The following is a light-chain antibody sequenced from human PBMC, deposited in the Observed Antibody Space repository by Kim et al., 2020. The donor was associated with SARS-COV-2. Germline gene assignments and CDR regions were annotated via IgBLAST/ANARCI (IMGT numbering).Light chain of an antibody. CDR3: QQYGDSPYT. CDR1: QSVSNSY. J-gene: IGKJ2*01. V-gene: IGKV3-20*01. CDR2: GAS. Sequence: LSPGERATLSCRASQSVSNSYVAWYKQRPGQAPRLLIYGASNRATGIPDRFSGGGSGTDFTLTISRLEPEDFAVYHCQQYGDSPYTFGQGTKLEV.